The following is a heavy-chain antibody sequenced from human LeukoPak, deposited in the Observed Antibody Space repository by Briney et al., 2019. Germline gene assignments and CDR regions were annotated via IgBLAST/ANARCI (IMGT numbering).Heavy chain of an antibody. J-gene: IGHJ3*02. D-gene: IGHD7-27*01. V-gene: IGHV1-18*01. CDR3: ARETGDQSGDAFDI. Sequence: ASVKVSCKASGYTFTSYGISWVRQAPGQGLEWMGWISAYNGNTNYAQKLQGRVTMTTDTSTSTAYKELRSLRSDDTAVYYCARETGDQSGDAFDIWGQGTMVTVSS. CDR2: ISAYNGNT. CDR1: GYTFTSYG.